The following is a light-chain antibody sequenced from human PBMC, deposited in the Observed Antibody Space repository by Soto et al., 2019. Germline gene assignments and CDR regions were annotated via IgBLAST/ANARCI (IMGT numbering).Light chain of an antibody. Sequence: AIQMTQSPFSLSASVGDRVTITCRASQDIRDEVGWYQQKPGKAPKLLISAASNLQSGVPSRCSGSESATDFTLTISSLQPEDFATYYWLQEYGYPRTFGQGTKVESK. CDR2: AAS. V-gene: IGKV1-6*01. J-gene: IGKJ1*01. CDR3: LQEYGYPRT. CDR1: QDIRDE.